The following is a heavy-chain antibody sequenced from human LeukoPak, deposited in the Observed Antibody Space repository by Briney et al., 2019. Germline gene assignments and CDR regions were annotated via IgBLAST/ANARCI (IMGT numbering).Heavy chain of an antibody. D-gene: IGHD3-10*01. CDR2: IYPGDSDT. V-gene: IGHV5-51*01. CDR3: ARTVGPGITMVRGVIAHLGMDV. Sequence: GESLKISCKGSGYSFTSYWIGWVRQMPGKGLEWMGIIYPGDSDTRYSPSFQGQVTISADKSISTAYLQWSSLKASDTAMYYCARTVGPGITMVRGVIAHLGMDVWGQGTTVTVSS. CDR1: GYSFTSYW. J-gene: IGHJ6*02.